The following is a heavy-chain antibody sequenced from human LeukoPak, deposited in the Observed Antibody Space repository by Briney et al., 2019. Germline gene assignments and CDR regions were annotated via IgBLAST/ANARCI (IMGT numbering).Heavy chain of an antibody. CDR3: ARARVVWDYYYYMDV. CDR2: IYYSGST. D-gene: IGHD3-16*01. J-gene: IGHJ6*03. Sequence: SETLSLTCTVSGGSISSSSYYWGWIRQPPGKGLEWIGSIYYSGSTNYNPSLKSRVTISVDTSKNQFSLKLSSVTAADTAVYYCARARVVWDYYYYMDVWGKGTTVTVSS. CDR1: GGSISSSSYY. V-gene: IGHV4-39*07.